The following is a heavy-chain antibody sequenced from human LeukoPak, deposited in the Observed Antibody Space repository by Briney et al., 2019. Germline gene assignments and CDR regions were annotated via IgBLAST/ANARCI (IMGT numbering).Heavy chain of an antibody. D-gene: IGHD3-22*01. CDR1: GFTFSRYW. V-gene: IGHV3-74*01. CDR2: INGDGSTT. J-gene: IGHJ4*02. CDR3: VKDDSYYYDSSGRAN. Sequence: GGSLRLSCAASGFTFSRYWMHWVRQAPGKGLVWVSRINGDGSTTDYADSVKGRFTISRDNSKNTLYLQMSSLRAEDTAVYYCVKDDSYYYDSSGRANWGQGTLVTVSS.